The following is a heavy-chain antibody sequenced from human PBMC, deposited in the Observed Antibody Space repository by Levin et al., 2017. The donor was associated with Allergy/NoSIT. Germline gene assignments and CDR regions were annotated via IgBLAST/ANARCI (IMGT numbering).Heavy chain of an antibody. CDR2: IKYDGSEK. D-gene: IGHD6-13*01. J-gene: IGHJ4*02. Sequence: SCAASGFTFSSYWMSWVRQAPGRGLEWVANIKYDGSEKYYVDSVKGRFTVSRDNAKNSLYLQMNSLRAEDAAVYYCARDTTYSGPIWGQGTLVTVSS. CDR1: GFTFSSYW. V-gene: IGHV3-7*01. CDR3: ARDTTYSGPI.